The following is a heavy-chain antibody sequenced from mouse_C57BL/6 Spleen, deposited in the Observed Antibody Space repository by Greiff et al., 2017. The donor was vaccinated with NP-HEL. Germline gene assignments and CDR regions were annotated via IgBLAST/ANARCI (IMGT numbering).Heavy chain of an antibody. CDR3: ARQEIYYGNPYYFDY. CDR2: ISSGGSYT. Sequence: EVMLVESGGDLLKPGGSLKLSCAASGFTFSSYGMSWVRQTPDKRLEWVATISSGGSYTYYPDSVKGRFTISRDNAKNTLYLQMSSLKSEDTAMYYCARQEIYYGNPYYFDYWGQGTTLTVSS. CDR1: GFTFSSYG. D-gene: IGHD2-1*01. J-gene: IGHJ2*01. V-gene: IGHV5-6*01.